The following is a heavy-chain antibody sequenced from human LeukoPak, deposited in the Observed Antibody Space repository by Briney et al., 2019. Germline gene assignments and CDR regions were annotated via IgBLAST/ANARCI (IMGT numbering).Heavy chain of an antibody. CDR3: ARGTRGDILTGYSLGY. V-gene: IGHV1-8*01. CDR1: GYTFTSYD. J-gene: IGHJ4*02. Sequence: ASVKVSCKASGYTFTSYDINWVRQATGQGLEWIGWMNPNSGNTGYAQKLQGRVTMTRNTSISIAYMEVSSLRSEDTAVYYCARGTRGDILTGYSLGYWGQGTLVTVSS. CDR2: MNPNSGNT. D-gene: IGHD3-9*01.